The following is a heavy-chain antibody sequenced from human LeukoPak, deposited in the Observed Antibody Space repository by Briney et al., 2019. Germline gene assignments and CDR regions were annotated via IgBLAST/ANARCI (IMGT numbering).Heavy chain of an antibody. D-gene: IGHD4-17*01. J-gene: IGHJ4*02. CDR3: ARSDDYGDSTSFDY. V-gene: IGHV1-69*01. Sequence: SVKVSCKASGGTFSSYAISWVRQAPGQGLEWMGGIIPIFGTANYAQKFQGRVTITADESTSTAYMELSSLRSEDTAVYYCARSDDYGDSTSFDYWGQGTLVTVSS. CDR1: GGTFSSYA. CDR2: IIPIFGTA.